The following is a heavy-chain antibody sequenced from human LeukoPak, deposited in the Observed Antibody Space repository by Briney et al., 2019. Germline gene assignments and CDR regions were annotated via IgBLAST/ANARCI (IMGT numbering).Heavy chain of an antibody. Sequence: GGSLRLSCAASGFTFSTYAISWVRQAPGKGLDWVSGISDGGVYTYYADSVKGRFTISRDNSKNTLYLQMNSLRDDDTVVYYCAKEKKSGGWPFDYWGQGALVTVSS. CDR3: AKEKKSGGWPFDY. V-gene: IGHV3-23*01. J-gene: IGHJ4*02. D-gene: IGHD2-15*01. CDR1: GFTFSTYA. CDR2: ISDGGVYT.